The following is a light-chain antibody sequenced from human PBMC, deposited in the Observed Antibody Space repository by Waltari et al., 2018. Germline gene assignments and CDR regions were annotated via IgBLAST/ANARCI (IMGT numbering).Light chain of an antibody. Sequence: QSVLTQAPSASGTPGQRVTISCSGSSSNLGGTSYVYWYQQLPGTAPRLLIYRNNKRPSGVPDRFSGSKSGKSASLAISGLRSEDEADYYCAAWDDSLSTLLFGGGTKLTVL. CDR2: RNN. J-gene: IGLJ2*01. CDR1: SSNLGGTSY. V-gene: IGLV1-47*01. CDR3: AAWDDSLSTLL.